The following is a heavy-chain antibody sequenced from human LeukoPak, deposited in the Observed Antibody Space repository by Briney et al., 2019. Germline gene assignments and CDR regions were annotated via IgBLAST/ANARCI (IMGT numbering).Heavy chain of an antibody. Sequence: TGGSLRLSCAASGVTLSPYWMAWVRQAPGKGLGWVAAINQDRSGEYYMESVKGRFSVSRDNARNSAYLQLDSLRGEDSAVYYCVSGYTSGYWGQGTQVTVSS. J-gene: IGHJ1*01. V-gene: IGHV3-7*01. D-gene: IGHD6-19*01. CDR1: GVTLSPYW. CDR3: VSGYTSGY. CDR2: INQDRSGE.